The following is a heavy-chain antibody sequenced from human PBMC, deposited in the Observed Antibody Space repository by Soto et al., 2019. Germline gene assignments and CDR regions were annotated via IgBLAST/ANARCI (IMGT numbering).Heavy chain of an antibody. Sequence: SVKVSCKVSGGTDGTYSINWVRQAPGQGLEWMGAIIPILSTTNYAQRFQGRVTITADESTGTVYLELTSLKFEDTALYYCASRAMAVTWFDPWGQGTLVTVSS. D-gene: IGHD6-19*01. J-gene: IGHJ5*02. V-gene: IGHV1-69*13. CDR3: ASRAMAVTWFDP. CDR1: GGTDGTYS. CDR2: IIPILSTT.